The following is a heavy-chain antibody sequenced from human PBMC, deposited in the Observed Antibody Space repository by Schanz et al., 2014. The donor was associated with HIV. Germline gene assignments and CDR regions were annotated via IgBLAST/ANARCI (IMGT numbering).Heavy chain of an antibody. J-gene: IGHJ6*02. V-gene: IGHV3-33*08. CDR3: ARDWLGERDYYYGMDV. Sequence: QVQLVESGGGVVQPGRSLRLSCVASGFTFSSYAMHWVRQAPGKGLEWVAVIWYDGSNKYYADSVKGRFTISRDNSKNTLYLQMNSLRAEDTAVYYCARDWLGERDYYYGMDVWGQGTTVTVSS. CDR1: GFTFSSYA. D-gene: IGHD2-21*01. CDR2: IWYDGSNK.